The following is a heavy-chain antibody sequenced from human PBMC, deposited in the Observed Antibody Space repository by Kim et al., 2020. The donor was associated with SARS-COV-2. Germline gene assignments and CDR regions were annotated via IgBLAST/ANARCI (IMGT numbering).Heavy chain of an antibody. J-gene: IGHJ5*02. D-gene: IGHD4-17*01. CDR3: ASLSLGDYWWFDP. Sequence: SETLSLTCTVSGGSISSSSYYWGWIRQPPGKGLEWIGSIYYSGSTYYNPSLKSRVTISVDTSKNQFSLKLSSVTAADTAVYYCASLSLGDYWWFDPWGQGTLVTVSS. CDR2: IYYSGST. CDR1: GGSISSSSYY. V-gene: IGHV4-39*01.